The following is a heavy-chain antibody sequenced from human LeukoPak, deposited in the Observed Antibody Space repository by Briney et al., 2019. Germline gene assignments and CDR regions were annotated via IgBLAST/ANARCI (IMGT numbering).Heavy chain of an antibody. CDR2: IYYSGST. D-gene: IGHD6-6*01. Sequence: PSETLSFTSTVSGFSISSHYWSWLRQPPGKGLEWIGYIYYSGSTNYNPSLKSRVTISVDTSKNQFYLKMSSVTAAETAVYYCARELGVAAPRWLDPWGQGTLVTVSS. CDR3: ARELGVAAPRWLDP. V-gene: IGHV4-59*11. J-gene: IGHJ5*02. CDR1: GFSISSHY.